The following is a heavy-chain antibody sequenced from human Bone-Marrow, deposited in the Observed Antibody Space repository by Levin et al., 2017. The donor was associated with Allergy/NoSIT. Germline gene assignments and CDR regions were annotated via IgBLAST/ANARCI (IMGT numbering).Heavy chain of an antibody. Sequence: SETLSLTCAVSGGSISSGDYSWSWIRQPPGSALEWIGYIYHSGGTDYNPSLKSRVTISRDRSKNHFSLNLTSVTAADTAVYYCARGVSSSQDGGGTYAFFDSWGQGTLVTVSS. CDR3: ARGVSSSQDGGGTYAFFDS. V-gene: IGHV4-30-2*01. CDR1: GGSISSGDYS. CDR2: IYHSGGT. J-gene: IGHJ4*02. D-gene: IGHD3-16*01.